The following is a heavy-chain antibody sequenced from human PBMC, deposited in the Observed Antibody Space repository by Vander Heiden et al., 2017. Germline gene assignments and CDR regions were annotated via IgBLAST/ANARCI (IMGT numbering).Heavy chain of an antibody. V-gene: IGHV1-18*01. Sequence: QVQLVQSGAQVKNPGASVQIPCKASGYTFPTYGISWVRQAPGHGLEWMGWISAYNGKTNYAQKLQGRVTMTTDTSTSTAYMEVRSLRSDDTAVYYCARDSRDVPAAIPFEYWGQGTLVTVSS. CDR2: ISAYNGKT. D-gene: IGHD2-2*02. J-gene: IGHJ4*02. CDR3: ARDSRDVPAAIPFEY. CDR1: GYTFPTYG.